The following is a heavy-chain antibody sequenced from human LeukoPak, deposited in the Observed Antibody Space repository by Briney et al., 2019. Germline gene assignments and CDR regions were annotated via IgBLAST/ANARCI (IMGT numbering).Heavy chain of an antibody. Sequence: PGGSLRLSCAASGFTFSNYNMNWVRQPPGKGLQWVSYISSSSNIIYYADSVKGRFTISRDNAKNSLFLQMNSLRAEDTAVYYCAKWLDPWGQGTLVTVSS. V-gene: IGHV3-48*01. CDR1: GFTFSNYN. CDR3: AKWLDP. J-gene: IGHJ5*02. CDR2: ISSSSNII.